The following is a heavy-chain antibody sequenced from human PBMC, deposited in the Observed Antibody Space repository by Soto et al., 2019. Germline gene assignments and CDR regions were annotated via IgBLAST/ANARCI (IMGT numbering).Heavy chain of an antibody. CDR3: ARDQAGFDY. V-gene: IGHV4-59*01. J-gene: IGHJ4*02. Sequence: PSETLSLTCTVSRGSLISYYWSWVRQPPGKGLEWIGYISDSGSTSYNPSLKSRITMSIDTSNNQFSLQLTSVTAADTAVYYCARDQAGFDYWGQGTLVTVYS. CDR2: ISDSGST. CDR1: RGSLISYY.